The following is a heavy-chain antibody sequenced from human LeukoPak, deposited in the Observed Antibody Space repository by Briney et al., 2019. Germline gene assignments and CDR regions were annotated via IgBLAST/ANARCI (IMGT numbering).Heavy chain of an antibody. CDR3: ARDPRMYSSGWSFDS. D-gene: IGHD6-19*01. V-gene: IGHV3-30*03. CDR1: GFAFSSYA. Sequence: PGGSLRLSCAASGFAFSSYAMHWVRQTPGKGLEWVAVISSDGTNKFYADSLKDRFTISRDNSNNTLRLQMNSLRTDDTAMYYCARDPRMYSSGWSFDSWGQGALVTVSS. J-gene: IGHJ4*02. CDR2: ISSDGTNK.